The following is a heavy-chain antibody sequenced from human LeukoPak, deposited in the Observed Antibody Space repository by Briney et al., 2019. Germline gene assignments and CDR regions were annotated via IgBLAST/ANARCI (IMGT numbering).Heavy chain of an antibody. Sequence: GGSLRLSCAASGFTFNNYAMSWVRQAPGKGLEWVSTISGSDDSTYYADSVKGRFTISRDISKNTLYLQMNSLRADDTAVYYCANDFDHWGQGTLVTVSS. CDR1: GFTFNNYA. CDR2: ISGSDDST. CDR3: ANDFDH. J-gene: IGHJ4*02. V-gene: IGHV3-23*01.